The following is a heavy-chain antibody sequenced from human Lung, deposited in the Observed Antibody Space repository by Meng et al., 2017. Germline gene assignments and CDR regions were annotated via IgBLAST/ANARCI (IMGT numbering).Heavy chain of an antibody. CDR1: GFTVSTAA. Sequence: VQLGGSGGGLVQPGGSLRLFCAVVGFTVSTAAMCWVRQAPGNGLEWVSSINIGGETTWFADSVKGRFTFTRENTKHTLYLQMNSLRAEDTAVYYCAKEIRPNDYWGQGTLVTVSS. V-gene: IGHV3-23*04. J-gene: IGHJ4*02. CDR2: INIGGETT. CDR3: AKEIRPNDY.